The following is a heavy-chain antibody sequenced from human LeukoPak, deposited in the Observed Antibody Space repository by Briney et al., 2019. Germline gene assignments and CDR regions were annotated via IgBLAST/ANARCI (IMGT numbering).Heavy chain of an antibody. Sequence: SETLSLTCTVSGGSISSSSYYWGWIRQPPGKGLEWIGSIYYSGSTYYNPSLKSRVTISIDTSKNHFSLKPTSVTAADTATYYCARETSLAGFASGLGFNYWGQGILVTVSS. V-gene: IGHV4-39*07. D-gene: IGHD6-19*01. CDR3: ARETSLAGFASGLGFNY. J-gene: IGHJ4*02. CDR2: IYYSGST. CDR1: GGSISSSSYY.